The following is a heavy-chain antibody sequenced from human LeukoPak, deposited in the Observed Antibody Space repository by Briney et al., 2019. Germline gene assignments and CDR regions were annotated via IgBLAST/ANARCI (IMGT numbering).Heavy chain of an antibody. CDR1: GFAFRTYG. Sequence: NPGGSLRLSCAASGFAFRTYGMHWVRQAPGKGLEWVSSISSSSSYIYYADSVKGRFTISRDNAKNSLYLQMNSLRAEDTAVYYCARPNYYDSSGYYPDAFDIWGQGTMVTVSS. V-gene: IGHV3-21*01. J-gene: IGHJ3*02. CDR2: ISSSSSYI. CDR3: ARPNYYDSSGYYPDAFDI. D-gene: IGHD3-22*01.